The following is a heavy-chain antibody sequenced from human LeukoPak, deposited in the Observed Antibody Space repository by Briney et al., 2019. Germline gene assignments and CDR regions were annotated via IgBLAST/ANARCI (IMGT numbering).Heavy chain of an antibody. J-gene: IGHJ4*02. V-gene: IGHV4-34*01. CDR3: AGTYYDFWSGYSDY. CDR1: SGSISNYY. CDR2: INHSGST. D-gene: IGHD3-3*01. Sequence: SETLSLTCTVSSGSISNYYWGWIRQPPGKGLEWIGEINHSGSTNYNPSLKSRVTISVDTSKNQFSLKLSSVTAADTAVYYCAGTYYDFWSGYSDYWGQGTLVTVSS.